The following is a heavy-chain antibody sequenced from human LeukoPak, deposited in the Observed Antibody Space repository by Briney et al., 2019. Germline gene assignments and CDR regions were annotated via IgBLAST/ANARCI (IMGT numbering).Heavy chain of an antibody. CDR2: IYTSGST. CDR1: GGSISSHY. CDR3: ARDVYGSGSYTDY. D-gene: IGHD3-10*01. V-gene: IGHV4-4*07. Sequence: SETLSLTCTVSGGSISSHYWSWIRQPAGKGLEWIGRIYTSGSTNYNPSLKTRVTMSADTSKNQFSLRLTSVTAADTAVYHCARDVYGSGSYTDYWGQGTLVTVSS. J-gene: IGHJ4*02.